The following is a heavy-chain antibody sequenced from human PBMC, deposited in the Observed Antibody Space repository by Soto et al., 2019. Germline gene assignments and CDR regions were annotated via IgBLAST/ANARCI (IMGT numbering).Heavy chain of an antibody. Sequence: EVQLLESGGGLVQPGGSLRLSCAASGFIFDNYAMSWVRQAPGKGLEWIATIIGGGSATFYADSVKGRFTISGDSSKSTMYLQMHSLRAEDTAIYYCAKIEQRYFEYWGQGTQVIVSS. J-gene: IGHJ4*02. V-gene: IGHV3-23*01. CDR2: IIGGGSAT. CDR1: GFIFDNYA. CDR3: AKIEQRYFEY.